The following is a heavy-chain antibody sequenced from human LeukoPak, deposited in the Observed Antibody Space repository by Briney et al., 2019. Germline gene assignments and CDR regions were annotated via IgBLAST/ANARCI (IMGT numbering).Heavy chain of an antibody. CDR1: GGTFSSYA. CDR2: IIPIFGTA. J-gene: IGHJ6*03. Sequence: SVKVSCKASGGTFSSYAISWVRQAPGQGLEWMGGIIPIFGTANYAQKFQGRVTITADKSTSTAYMELSSLRSEDTAVYYCARDGITHGPPNYYYMDVWGKGTTVTVSS. V-gene: IGHV1-69*06. D-gene: IGHD3-10*01. CDR3: ARDGITHGPPNYYYMDV.